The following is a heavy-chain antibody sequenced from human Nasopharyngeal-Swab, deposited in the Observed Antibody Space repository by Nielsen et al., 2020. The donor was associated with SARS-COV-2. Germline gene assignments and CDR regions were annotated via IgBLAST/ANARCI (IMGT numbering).Heavy chain of an antibody. CDR2: ITGSGDAT. D-gene: IGHD3-16*01. CDR1: GFIFSSYT. J-gene: IGHJ6*02. CDR3: AKDGVRLNGIDV. Sequence: GESLKISCGASGFIFSSYTMSWVRQAPGRGLEWVSAITGSGDATNYADSVRGRFTISRDNSKSTLYLQMNSLRAEDTAEYFCAKDGVRLNGIDVWGQGTTVTVSS. V-gene: IGHV3-23*01.